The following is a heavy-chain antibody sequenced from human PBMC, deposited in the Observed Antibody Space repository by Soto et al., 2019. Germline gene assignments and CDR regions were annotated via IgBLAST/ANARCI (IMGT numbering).Heavy chain of an antibody. CDR3: AKGSGVWGSYRYPYYFDY. D-gene: IGHD3-16*02. CDR2: ISGSGATT. V-gene: IGHV3-23*01. CDR1: GFTFSNYA. Sequence: EVQLLESGGGLVQPGGSLRLSCAASGFTFSNYAMTWVRQAPGMGLEWVSPISGSGATTYYADSVKGRFTISRDNSKNTLYLQMNSLRAEDTAVYYCAKGSGVWGSYRYPYYFDYWGQGTLVTVSS. J-gene: IGHJ4*02.